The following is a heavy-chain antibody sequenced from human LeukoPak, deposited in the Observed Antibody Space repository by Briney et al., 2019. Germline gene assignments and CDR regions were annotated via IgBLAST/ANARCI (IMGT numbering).Heavy chain of an antibody. CDR3: TRFNYYDSSSFYYFDY. J-gene: IGHJ4*02. D-gene: IGHD3-22*01. CDR1: GFTFSDYY. CDR2: ISSSGSTI. Sequence: GGSLRLSCAASGFTFSDYYMSWIRQAPGKGLEWVSYISSSGSTIYYADSVKGRFTISRDNAKNSLYLQMNSLRAEDTAVYYCTRFNYYDSSSFYYFDYWGQGTLVTVSS. V-gene: IGHV3-11*04.